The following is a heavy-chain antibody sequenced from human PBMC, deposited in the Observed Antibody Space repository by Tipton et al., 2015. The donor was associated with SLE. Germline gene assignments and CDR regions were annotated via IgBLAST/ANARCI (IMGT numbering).Heavy chain of an antibody. CDR1: GGSISGYY. CDR2: IHYSGTT. D-gene: IGHD3-3*01. V-gene: IGHV4-59*12. J-gene: IGHJ4*02. Sequence: TLSLTCAVSGGSISGYYWSWIRQPPGKELEWIGYIHYSGTTDYNPSLKSRVTISVDTSKNQFSLKLNSVIAADTAVYYCARDHYDFWIFDYWGQGTLVTVSS. CDR3: ARDHYDFWIFDY.